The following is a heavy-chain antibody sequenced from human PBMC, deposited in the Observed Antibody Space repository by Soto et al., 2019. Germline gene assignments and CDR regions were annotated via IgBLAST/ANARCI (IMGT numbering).Heavy chain of an antibody. D-gene: IGHD2-2*02. CDR1: GFTFSSYA. V-gene: IGHV3-23*01. Sequence: GGSLRLSCAASGFTFSSYAMSWVRQAPGKGLEWVSAISGSGGSTYYADSVKGRFTISRDNSKNKLYLQMNSLRAEDTAVYYCANSVVVPAAIRTSGGYFDYWGQGTLVTVSS. J-gene: IGHJ4*02. CDR2: ISGSGGST. CDR3: ANSVVVPAAIRTSGGYFDY.